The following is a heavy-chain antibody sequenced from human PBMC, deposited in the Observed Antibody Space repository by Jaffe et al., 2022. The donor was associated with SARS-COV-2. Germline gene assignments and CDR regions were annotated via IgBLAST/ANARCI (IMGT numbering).Heavy chain of an antibody. V-gene: IGHV3-15*01. J-gene: IGHJ4*02. D-gene: IGHD4-17*01. Sequence: EVQLVESGGGLVKPGGSLRLSCAASGFTFSNAWMSWVRQAPGKGLEWVGRIKSKTDGGTTDYAAPVKGRFTISRDDSKNTLYLQMNSLKTEDTAVYYCTTDGIDYGDYALFDYWGQGTLVTVSS. CDR1: GFTFSNAW. CDR3: TTDGIDYGDYALFDY. CDR2: IKSKTDGGTT.